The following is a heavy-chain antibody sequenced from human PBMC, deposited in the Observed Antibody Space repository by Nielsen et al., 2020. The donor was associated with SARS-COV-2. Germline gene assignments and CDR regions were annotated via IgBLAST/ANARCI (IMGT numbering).Heavy chain of an antibody. J-gene: IGHJ4*02. CDR2: ISGSGSNT. Sequence: GESLKISCAASGFTFSNFDITWVRPAPGKGMEWVSAISGSGSNTYYAGSVKGRFTISRDNSKSTLDLQMNSLRAEDTALYYCAKIAYSSGALDYWGQGTLVTVSS. CDR3: AKIAYSSGALDY. CDR1: GFTFSNFD. D-gene: IGHD6-25*01. V-gene: IGHV3-23*01.